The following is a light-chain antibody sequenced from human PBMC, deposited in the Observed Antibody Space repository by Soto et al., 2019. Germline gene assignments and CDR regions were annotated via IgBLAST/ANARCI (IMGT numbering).Light chain of an antibody. CDR2: KVS. CDR3: MQAKEFPIT. Sequence: DILLTQAPLSSPVTLGQPASISCRSSQSLVLSDGNTFLSWLQKRPGQPPRLLIYKVSNRFSGVXDXXSGSGAGTEFTLKISRVEPEDVGVYYCMQAKEFPITFGQGTRLEIK. CDR1: QSLVLSDGNTF. J-gene: IGKJ5*01. V-gene: IGKV2-24*01.